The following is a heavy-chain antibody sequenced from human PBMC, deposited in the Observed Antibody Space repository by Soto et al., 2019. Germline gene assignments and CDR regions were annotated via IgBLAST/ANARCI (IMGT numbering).Heavy chain of an antibody. D-gene: IGHD6-19*01. J-gene: IGHJ5*02. V-gene: IGHV1-8*01. CDR2: MNPNSGNT. CDR3: ARGAGSSGWYGDWFDP. CDR1: GYTFTSYD. Sequence: QVQLVQSGAEVKKPGASVKVSCKASGYTFTSYDINWVRQATGQGLEWMGWMNPNSGNTGYAQKFQGRVTMTRNTSISTAYMELSSLRSEDTAVYYCARGAGSSGWYGDWFDPWGQGTLDTVSS.